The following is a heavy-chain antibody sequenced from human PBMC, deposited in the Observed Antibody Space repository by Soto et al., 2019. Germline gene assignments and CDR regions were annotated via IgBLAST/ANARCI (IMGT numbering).Heavy chain of an antibody. CDR3: TRGNRVLRFLEWLFLFDY. D-gene: IGHD3-3*01. J-gene: IGHJ4*02. V-gene: IGHV3-49*03. Sequence: GGSLRLSCTASGFTFGDYAMSWFRQAPGKGLEWVGFIRSKAYGGTTEYAASVKGRFTISRDDSKSIAYLQMNSLKTEDTAAYYCTRGNRVLRFLEWLFLFDYWGQGTLVTVSS. CDR1: GFTFGDYA. CDR2: IRSKAYGGTT.